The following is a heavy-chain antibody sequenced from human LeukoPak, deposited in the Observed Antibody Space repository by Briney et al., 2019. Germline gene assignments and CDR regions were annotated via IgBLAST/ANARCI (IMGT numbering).Heavy chain of an antibody. CDR3: ARGMITIFPFDY. Sequence: GASVTVSCKASGYTFTSYGISWVRQAPGQGLEGMGWISAYNGNTNYAQRFQGRVTLTRDTSTSTAYMELRSLRSDDTAVYYCARGMITIFPFDYWGQGTLVTVSS. V-gene: IGHV1-18*01. CDR2: ISAYNGNT. J-gene: IGHJ4*02. D-gene: IGHD3-3*01. CDR1: GYTFTSYG.